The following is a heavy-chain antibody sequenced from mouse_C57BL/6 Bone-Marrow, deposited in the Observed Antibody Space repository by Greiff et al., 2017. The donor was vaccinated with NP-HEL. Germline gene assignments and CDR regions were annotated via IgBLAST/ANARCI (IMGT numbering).Heavy chain of an antibody. CDR1: GFTFSDYG. CDR2: ISNLAYSI. J-gene: IGHJ2*01. V-gene: IGHV5-15*04. D-gene: IGHD3-3*01. CDR3: ARHEGYYFDY. Sequence: EVKLEESGGGLVQPGGSLKLSCAASGFTFSDYGMAWVRQAPRKGPEWVAFISNLAYSIYYADTVTGRFTISRENAKNTLYLEMSSLRSEDTAMYYCARHEGYYFDYWGQGTTLTVSS.